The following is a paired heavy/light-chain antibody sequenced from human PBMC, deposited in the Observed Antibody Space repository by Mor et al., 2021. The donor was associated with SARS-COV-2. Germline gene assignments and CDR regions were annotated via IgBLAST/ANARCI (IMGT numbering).Light chain of an antibody. V-gene: IGLV2-23*01. CDR3: CSYAGSGSYV. CDR1: SSDVGSYNL. J-gene: IGLJ1*01. Sequence: QSALTQPASVSGSPGQSITISCSGTSSDVGSYNLVSWYQQHPGKAPKLLIYEANKRPSGVSNRFSGSKSDNTASLTISGLQAEDEADYYCCSYAGSGSYVFGTGTRVTVL. CDR2: EAN.
Heavy chain of an antibody. J-gene: IGHJ5*02. Sequence: EMQLVESGGGLVQPGGSLRLSCAASGFTFSSYWMEWVRQAPGKGLVWVSRISIDGQTATYADSVKGRFTISRDNAKNTLYLQMNSLRVDDTAMYYCTSLDSNGWLWDWFGPWGQGTLVTVSS. CDR3: TSLDSNGWLWDWFGP. CDR2: ISIDGQTA. D-gene: IGHD6-19*01. CDR1: GFTFSSYW. V-gene: IGHV3-74*01.